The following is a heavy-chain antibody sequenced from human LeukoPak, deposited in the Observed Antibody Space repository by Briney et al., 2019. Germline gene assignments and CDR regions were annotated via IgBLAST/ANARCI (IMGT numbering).Heavy chain of an antibody. CDR2: IYYSGST. CDR1: GGSISSGGYC. J-gene: IGHJ4*02. D-gene: IGHD3-22*01. CDR3: ARDRRPGYYDSSGYSGY. Sequence: SETLSLTCTVSGGSISSGGYCWSWIRQHPGKGLEWIVYIYYSGSTYYNPSLKSRVTISVDTSKNQFSLKLSSVTAADTAVYYCARDRRPGYYDSSGYSGYWGQGTLVTVSS. V-gene: IGHV4-31*03.